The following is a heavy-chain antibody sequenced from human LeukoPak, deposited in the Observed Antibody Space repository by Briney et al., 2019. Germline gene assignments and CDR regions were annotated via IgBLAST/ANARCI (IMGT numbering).Heavy chain of an antibody. CDR1: GFTFSSYA. Sequence: GGSLRLSCAASGFTFSSYAMSWVRQAPGKGPEWVSAISGSGGSTYYADSVKGRFTISRDNSKNTLYLRMNSLRAEDTAVYYCAKDLRSSGWSTLFDYWGQGTLVTVSS. V-gene: IGHV3-23*01. CDR3: AKDLRSSGWSTLFDY. D-gene: IGHD6-19*01. CDR2: ISGSGGST. J-gene: IGHJ4*02.